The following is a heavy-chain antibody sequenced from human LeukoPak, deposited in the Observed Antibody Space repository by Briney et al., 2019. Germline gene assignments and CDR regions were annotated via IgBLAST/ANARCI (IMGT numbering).Heavy chain of an antibody. CDR1: GSTFSIYA. CDR2: ISGSGSST. V-gene: IGHV3-23*01. CDR3: AKPEGLYYMDV. J-gene: IGHJ6*03. Sequence: GGSLRLSCTASGSTFSIYAMSWVRQAPGKGLEWVSAISGSGSSTYYADSVKGRFTISRDNSKNTLYLQMNSLRAEDTAVYYCAKPEGLYYMDVWGKGTTVTVSS.